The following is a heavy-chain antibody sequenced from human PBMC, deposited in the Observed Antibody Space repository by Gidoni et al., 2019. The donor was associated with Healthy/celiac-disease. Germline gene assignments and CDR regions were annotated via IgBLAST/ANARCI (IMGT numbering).Heavy chain of an antibody. D-gene: IGHD4-17*01. J-gene: IGHJ4*02. CDR1: GFTFRCYA. V-gene: IGHV3-23*01. CDR2: ISGSGGST. CDR3: AKARNRYGDYRYFDY. Sequence: EVQLLESGRGLVQPGGSLRLSCAASGFTFRCYAMSWVRQAPGKGLEWVSDISGSGGSTYYADSVKGRFTISRDNSKNTLYLQMNSLRAEDTAVYYCAKARNRYGDYRYFDYWGQGTLVTVSS.